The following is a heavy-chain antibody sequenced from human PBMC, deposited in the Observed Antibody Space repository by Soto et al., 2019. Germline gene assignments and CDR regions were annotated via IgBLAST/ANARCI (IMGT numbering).Heavy chain of an antibody. D-gene: IGHD2-21*02. Sequence: QVQLVQSGAEVKKPGASVKVSCKASGYTFTSYDINWVRQATGQGLGWMGWMNPNSGNTGYAQKFQGRVTMTRNTSISTAYMELSSLRSEDTAVYYCARLLSTYCGGDCYSYYFDYWGQGTLVTVSS. V-gene: IGHV1-8*01. CDR3: ARLLSTYCGGDCYSYYFDY. J-gene: IGHJ4*02. CDR1: GYTFTSYD. CDR2: MNPNSGNT.